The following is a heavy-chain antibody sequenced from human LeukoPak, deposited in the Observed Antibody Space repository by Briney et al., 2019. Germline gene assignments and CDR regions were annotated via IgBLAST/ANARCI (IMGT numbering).Heavy chain of an antibody. Sequence: SETLSLTCTVSGVSISTYYWSWLRQPPGRGLEWLGCICYSGSTNYNPSLKSRVTISVETHKNQFSLKLSSVTAADTAAYYCARQSLGPSRSGTSNIWFDPWGQGTLVTVSS. V-gene: IGHV4-59*08. J-gene: IGHJ5*02. CDR2: ICYSGST. CDR3: ARQSLGPSRSGTSNIWFDP. D-gene: IGHD3-10*01. CDR1: GVSISTYY.